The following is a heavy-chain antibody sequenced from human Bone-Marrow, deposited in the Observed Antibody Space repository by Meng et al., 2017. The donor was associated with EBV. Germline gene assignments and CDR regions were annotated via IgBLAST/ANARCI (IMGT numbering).Heavy chain of an antibody. CDR1: GGSISSNNW. D-gene: IGHD3-22*01. CDR2: IYHSGST. V-gene: IGHV4-4*02. Sequence: QECVTRVVKPSGTLSLSCASSGGSISSNNWWSWVRQPPGKGLECIGEIYHSGSTNYNPSLKSRVTISVDKSKNQFSLKLSSVTAADTAVYYCAKGGGYYYDSSGFHYDYWGQGTLVTVSS. CDR3: AKGGGYYYDSSGFHYDY. J-gene: IGHJ4*02.